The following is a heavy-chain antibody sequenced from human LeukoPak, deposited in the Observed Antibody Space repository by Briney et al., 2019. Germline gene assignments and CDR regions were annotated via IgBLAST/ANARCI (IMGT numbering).Heavy chain of an antibody. CDR1: GFTVSSNY. Sequence: PGGSLRLSCAASGFTVSSNYMSWVRQAPEKGLEWVSVIYSGGSTYYADSVKGRFTISRDNSKNTLYLQMNSLRAEDTAVYYCAHSRELLLDAFDIWGLGTMVTVSS. V-gene: IGHV3-66*01. D-gene: IGHD1-26*01. CDR3: AHSRELLLDAFDI. CDR2: IYSGGST. J-gene: IGHJ3*02.